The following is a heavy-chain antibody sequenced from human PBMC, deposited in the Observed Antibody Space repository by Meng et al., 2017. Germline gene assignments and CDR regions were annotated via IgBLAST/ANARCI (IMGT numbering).Heavy chain of an antibody. V-gene: IGHV3-33*01. CDR1: GFTFSSYG. D-gene: IGHD3-16*02. J-gene: IGHJ3*02. Sequence: GESLKISCAASGFTFSSYGMHWVRQAPGKGLEWVAVIRYDGSNKYYADSVKGRFTISRDNSKNTLYLQMNSLRAEDTAVYYCARDPDYDYVWGSYRYTVDAFDIWGQGTMVTVSS. CDR3: ARDPDYDYVWGSYRYTVDAFDI. CDR2: IRYDGSNK.